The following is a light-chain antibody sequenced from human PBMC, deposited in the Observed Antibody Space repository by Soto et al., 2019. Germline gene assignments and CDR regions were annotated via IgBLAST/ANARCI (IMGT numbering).Light chain of an antibody. J-gene: IGLJ1*01. V-gene: IGLV2-23*01. CDR2: EGH. CDR1: SAFVGSFSL. Sequence: QSVLAQPASVSGSPGQSITISCTGNSAFVGSFSLVSWYQQHPGKAPKVMISEGHRRPSGVPDRFSGSSSVTTASLTISGLQADDEADYYCCLYVGATTYVFGTGTKSPS. CDR3: CLYVGATTYV.